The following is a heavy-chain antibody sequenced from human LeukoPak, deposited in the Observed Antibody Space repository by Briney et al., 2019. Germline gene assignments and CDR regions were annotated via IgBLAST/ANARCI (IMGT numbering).Heavy chain of an antibody. CDR1: GFTFSDYY. CDR3: ARDRGPVVSPSRSPNTGAFDM. V-gene: IGHV3-11*01. D-gene: IGHD1-26*01. J-gene: IGHJ3*02. CDR2: ITSSGSDSVI. Sequence: GGSLRLSCAASGFTFSDYYISWIRQAPGKGLECVSYITSSGSDSVIYYADSVKGRFTISRDNAKNSLYLQMNSLRADDTAVYYCARDRGPVVSPSRSPNTGAFDMWGQGTKVTVSS.